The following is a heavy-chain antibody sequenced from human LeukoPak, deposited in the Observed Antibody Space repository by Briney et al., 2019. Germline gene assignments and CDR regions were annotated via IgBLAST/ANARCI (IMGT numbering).Heavy chain of an antibody. CDR3: ARSRQGGSGSYYNVSFDY. CDR2: INHSGST. Sequence: SETLSLTCAVYGGSFSGYYWSWIRQPPGKGLEWIGEINHSGSTNYNPSLKSRVTISVDTSKNQFSLKLSSVTAADTAVYYCARSRQGGSGSYYNVSFDYWGQGTLVTVSS. CDR1: GGSFSGYY. D-gene: IGHD3-10*01. V-gene: IGHV4-34*01. J-gene: IGHJ4*02.